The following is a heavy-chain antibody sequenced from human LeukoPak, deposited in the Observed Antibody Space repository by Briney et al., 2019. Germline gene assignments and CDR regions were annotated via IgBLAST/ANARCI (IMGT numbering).Heavy chain of an antibody. V-gene: IGHV4-39*07. CDR1: GDSINSRSYY. CDR3: ARVAYWGIAVAGIKWFDP. Sequence: SETLSLTCTVSGDSINSRSYYWGWIRQPPGKGLEWIGNVYYSGGTYYNSSLKSRVTISVDTSKNQFSLKLSSVTAADTAVYYCARVAYWGIAVAGIKWFDPWGQGTLVTVSS. D-gene: IGHD6-19*01. J-gene: IGHJ5*02. CDR2: VYYSGGT.